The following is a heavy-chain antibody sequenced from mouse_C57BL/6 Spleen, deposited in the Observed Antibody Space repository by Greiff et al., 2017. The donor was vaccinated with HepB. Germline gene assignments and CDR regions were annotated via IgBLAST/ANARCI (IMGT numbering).Heavy chain of an antibody. CDR1: GYTFTSYG. CDR3: ARLNGPYAMDY. Sequence: QVQLQQSGAELARPGASVKLSCKASGYTFTSYGISWVKQRTGQGLEWIGEIYPRSGNTYYNEKFKGKATLTADKSSSTAYMELRSPTSEDAAVYFCARLNGPYAMDYWGQGTSVTVSS. J-gene: IGHJ4*01. CDR2: IYPRSGNT. V-gene: IGHV1-81*01.